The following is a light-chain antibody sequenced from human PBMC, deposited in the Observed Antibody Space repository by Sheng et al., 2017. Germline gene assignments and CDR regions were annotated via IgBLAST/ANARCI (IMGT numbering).Light chain of an antibody. Sequence: IILTQFPDTLSLSPGERATLSCRASQTVSGNVVWYQQKRGQAPRLLIYGTSTRASNVPARFSGSGSGTEFTLTISSLQSEDFAIYHCHHYADLLQHSFGQGTKLDIK. J-gene: IGKJ2*03. V-gene: IGKV3-15*01. CDR3: HHYADLLQHS. CDR1: QTVSGN. CDR2: GTS.